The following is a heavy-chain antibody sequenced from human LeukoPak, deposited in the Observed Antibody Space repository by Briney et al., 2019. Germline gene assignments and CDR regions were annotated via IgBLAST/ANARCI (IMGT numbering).Heavy chain of an antibody. V-gene: IGHV4-34*01. CDR2: INHSGST. J-gene: IGHJ6*02. Sequence: SETLSLTCAVYGGSFSGYYWSWIRQPPGKGLEWIGEINHSGSTNYNPSLKSRVTISVDTSKNQFSLKLSSVTAADTAVYYCVSLGTTLGNYYYYGMDVWGQGTTVTVSS. D-gene: IGHD1-7*01. CDR1: GGSFSGYY. CDR3: VSLGTTLGNYYYYGMDV.